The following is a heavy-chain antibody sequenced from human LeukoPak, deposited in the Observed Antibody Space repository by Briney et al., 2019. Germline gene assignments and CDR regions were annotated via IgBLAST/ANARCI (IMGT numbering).Heavy chain of an antibody. J-gene: IGHJ4*02. V-gene: IGHV4-61*02. CDR2: IYTSGST. Sequence: SETLSLTCTVSGGSISSGSYYWSWIRQPAGKGLEWIGRIYTSGSTNYNPSLKSRVTMSVDTSKNQFSLKLSSVTAADTAVYYCARGMGRKAFDYWGQGTLVTVSS. D-gene: IGHD2-15*01. CDR3: ARGMGRKAFDY. CDR1: GGSISSGSYY.